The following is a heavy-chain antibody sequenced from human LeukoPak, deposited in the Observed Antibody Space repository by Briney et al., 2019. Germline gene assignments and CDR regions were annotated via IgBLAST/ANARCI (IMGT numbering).Heavy chain of an antibody. CDR3: AKADITMVRGPIVS. D-gene: IGHD3-10*01. V-gene: IGHV3-9*01. Sequence: GGSLRLSCAAAGFTFDDYAMRWVRQVPGKGLEWVSGISWHSDSIGYADSVKGRFTISRDNAKNSLYLQMNRLRAEDTALYYCAKADITMVRGPIVSWGQGTLATVSS. CDR1: GFTFDDYA. J-gene: IGHJ4*02. CDR2: ISWHSDSI.